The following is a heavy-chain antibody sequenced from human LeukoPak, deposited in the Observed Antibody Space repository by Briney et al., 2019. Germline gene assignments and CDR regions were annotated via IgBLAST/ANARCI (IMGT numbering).Heavy chain of an antibody. D-gene: IGHD6-13*01. V-gene: IGHV3-23*01. CDR1: GFTFSSYA. CDR3: AKAGIAAAGPYYYYYYMDV. Sequence: GGSLRLSCAASGFTFSSYAMSWVRQAPGKGLEWVSAISGNGGSTYNADSVKGRFTISRDNSKNTLYLQMNSLRAEDRAVYYCAKAGIAAAGPYYYYYYMDVWGKGTTVTVSS. J-gene: IGHJ6*03. CDR2: ISGNGGST.